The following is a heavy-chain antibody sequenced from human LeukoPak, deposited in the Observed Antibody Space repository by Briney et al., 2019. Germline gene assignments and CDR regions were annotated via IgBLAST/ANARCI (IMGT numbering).Heavy chain of an antibody. CDR2: INHSGST. J-gene: IGHJ4*02. V-gene: IGHV4-34*01. CDR1: GGSFSGYY. D-gene: IGHD2-2*01. Sequence: TSETLSLTCAVYGGSFSGYYWSWIRQPPGKGLEWIGEINHSGSTNYNPFLKSRVTISVDTSKNQFSLKLSSVTAADTAVYYCARGRILLGYCSSTSCSFFDYWGQGTLVTVSS. CDR3: ARGRILLGYCSSTSCSFFDY.